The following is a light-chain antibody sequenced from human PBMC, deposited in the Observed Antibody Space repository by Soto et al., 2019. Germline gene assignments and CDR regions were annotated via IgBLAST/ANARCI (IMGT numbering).Light chain of an antibody. CDR3: SSYSSTTTL. Sequence: QSVLTQPASVSGSPGQSITISCSGISPDFGVSWYQHFPGKAPKLLIFEVSNRPSGVSTRFSSSKSGNMAFLTISGLQSEDEGLYHCSSYSSTTTLFGGGTKVTVL. CDR2: EVS. V-gene: IGLV2-14*01. CDR1: SPDFG. J-gene: IGLJ2*01.